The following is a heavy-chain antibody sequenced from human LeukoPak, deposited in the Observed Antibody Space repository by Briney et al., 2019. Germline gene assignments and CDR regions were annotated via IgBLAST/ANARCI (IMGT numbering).Heavy chain of an antibody. J-gene: IGHJ6*02. Sequence: PSETLSLTCTVSGGSISSYYWSWIRQPPGKGLEWIGYIYYSGSTNYNPSLKSRVTISVDTSKNQFSLKLSSVTAADTAVYYCARGGTYCSSTSCYIPRYYYGMDVWGQGTTVTVSS. V-gene: IGHV4-59*12. D-gene: IGHD2-2*02. CDR2: IYYSGST. CDR3: ARGGTYCSSTSCYIPRYYYGMDV. CDR1: GGSISSYY.